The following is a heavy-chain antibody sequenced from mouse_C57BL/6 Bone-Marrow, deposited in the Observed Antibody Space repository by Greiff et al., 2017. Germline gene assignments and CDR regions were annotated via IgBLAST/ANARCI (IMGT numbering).Heavy chain of an antibody. CDR2: IYPGSGST. CDR3: ARGIVTPTYYYAMDY. J-gene: IGHJ4*01. V-gene: IGHV1-55*01. Sequence: QVQLKQPGAELVKPGASVKMSCKASGYTFTSYWITWVKQRPGQGLEWIGDIYPGSGSTNYNEKFKSKATLTVDTSSSTAYMQLSSLTSEDSAVYYCARGIVTPTYYYAMDYWGQGTSVTVSS. CDR1: GYTFTSYW. D-gene: IGHD2-5*01.